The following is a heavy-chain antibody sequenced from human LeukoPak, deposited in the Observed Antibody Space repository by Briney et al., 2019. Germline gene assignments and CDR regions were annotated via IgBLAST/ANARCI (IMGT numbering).Heavy chain of an antibody. CDR3: ARPDPVDSSCYPFDY. D-gene: IGHD3-22*01. J-gene: IGHJ4*02. CDR2: ISYDGSNK. CDR1: GFTFSSYA. V-gene: IGHV3-30-3*01. Sequence: GGSLRLSCAASGFTFSSYAMHWVRQAPGKGLEWVAVISYDGSNKYYADSVKGRFTISRDNSKNTLYLQMNSLRAEDTAVYYCARPDPVDSSCYPFDYWGQGTLVTVSS.